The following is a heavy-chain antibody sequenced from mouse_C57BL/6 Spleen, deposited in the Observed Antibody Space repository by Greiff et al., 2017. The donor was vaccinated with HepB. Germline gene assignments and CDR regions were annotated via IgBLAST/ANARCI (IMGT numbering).Heavy chain of an antibody. CDR2: ISYDGSN. J-gene: IGHJ1*03. V-gene: IGHV3-6*01. CDR1: GYSITSGYY. D-gene: IGHD4-1*02. Sequence: EVKLMESGPGLVKPSQSLSLTCSVSGYSITSGYYWNWIRQFPGNKLEWMGYISYDGSNNYNPSLKNRISITRDTSKNQFFLKLNSVTTEDTATYYCAREALRQLWYFDVWGTGTTVTVSS. CDR3: AREALRQLWYFDV.